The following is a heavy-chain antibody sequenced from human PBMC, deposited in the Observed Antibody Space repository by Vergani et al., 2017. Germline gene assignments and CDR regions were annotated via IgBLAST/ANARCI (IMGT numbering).Heavy chain of an antibody. CDR2: ISGSGGST. CDR1: GFTVSSNY. V-gene: IGHV3-23*04. Sequence: EVQLVESGGGLVQPGGSLRLSCAASGFTVSSNYMSWVRQAPGKGLEWVSAISGSGGSTYYADSVKGRFTISRDNSKNTLYLQMNSLRAEDTAVYYCAKDQEDIVVVPDVWGQGTTVTVSS. J-gene: IGHJ6*02. D-gene: IGHD2-2*01. CDR3: AKDQEDIVVVPDV.